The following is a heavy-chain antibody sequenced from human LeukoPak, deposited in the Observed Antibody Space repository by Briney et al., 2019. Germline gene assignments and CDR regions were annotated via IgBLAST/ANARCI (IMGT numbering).Heavy chain of an antibody. D-gene: IGHD2-21*02. CDR2: YWYDGGNK. Sequence: GGSLRLSCAASGFTFSSHGMHWVRQAPGKGLERVAVYWYDGGNKYYADSVKGRFTISRDNSRNTVYLQMTSLRAEDTAAYYCGRWGDGKRFDYWGPGTLVTVSS. CDR1: GFTFSSHG. V-gene: IGHV3-33*01. CDR3: GRWGDGKRFDY. J-gene: IGHJ4*02.